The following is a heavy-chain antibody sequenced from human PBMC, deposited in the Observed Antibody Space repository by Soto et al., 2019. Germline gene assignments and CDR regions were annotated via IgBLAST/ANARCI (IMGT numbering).Heavy chain of an antibody. V-gene: IGHV3-30-3*01. D-gene: IGHD2-21*01. CDR1: GFTFGRYT. Sequence: QVQLVESGGGVVQPGRSLRLSCAASGFTFGRYTLHWVRQAPGKGLEWVAVISYHGSNKYYADSVKGRFSISRDNSKNTRYLQMNSLGAEETAVYYCARFIARLGAVDIWGPGTIVTVSS. CDR3: ARFIARLGAVDI. J-gene: IGHJ3*02. CDR2: ISYHGSNK.